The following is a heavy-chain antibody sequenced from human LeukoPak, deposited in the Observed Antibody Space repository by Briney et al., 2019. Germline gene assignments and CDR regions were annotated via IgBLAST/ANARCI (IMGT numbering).Heavy chain of an antibody. V-gene: IGHV3-23*01. CDR2: ISTTGGTT. CDR1: GLTFSSYG. CDR3: TSQHFSSGWYTPHYYYYYMDV. D-gene: IGHD6-19*01. Sequence: GGSLRLSCAASGLTFSSYGMSWVRQAPGRGLEWVSAISTTGGTTYYADSVRGRFTISRDNSRNTLYLQMNSLKTEDTAVYYCTSQHFSSGWYTPHYYYYYMDVWGKGTTVTVSS. J-gene: IGHJ6*03.